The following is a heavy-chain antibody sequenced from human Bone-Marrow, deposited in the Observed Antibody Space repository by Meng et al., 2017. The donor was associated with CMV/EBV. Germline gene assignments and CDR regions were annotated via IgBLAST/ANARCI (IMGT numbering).Heavy chain of an antibody. Sequence: GSLRLSCTVSGGSISSYYWSWIRQPPGKGLEWIGYIYYSGSTNYNPSLKSRVTISVDTSKNQFSLKLSSVTAADTAVYYCARAGYYDFWSGYYTVFDYWGQGTLVTVSS. CDR1: GGSISSYY. J-gene: IGHJ4*02. CDR2: IYYSGST. D-gene: IGHD3-3*01. CDR3: ARAGYYDFWSGYYTVFDY. V-gene: IGHV4-59*01.